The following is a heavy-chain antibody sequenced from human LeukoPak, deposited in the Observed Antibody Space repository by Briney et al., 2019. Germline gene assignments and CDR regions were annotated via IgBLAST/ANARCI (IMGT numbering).Heavy chain of an antibody. J-gene: IGHJ3*01. V-gene: IGHV3-23*01. CDR3: ASSTATAFDDLNV. CDR2: ISGSGGRT. CDR1: GFTFSNYD. D-gene: IGHD4-17*01. Sequence: GGSLRLSCTASGFTFSNYDMSWVRQAPGEGLEWVSGISGSGGRTYYADSVKGRFTISRDNSKNTLSLQMHSLRADDMAVYYCASSTATAFDDLNVWGQGTMVTVSS.